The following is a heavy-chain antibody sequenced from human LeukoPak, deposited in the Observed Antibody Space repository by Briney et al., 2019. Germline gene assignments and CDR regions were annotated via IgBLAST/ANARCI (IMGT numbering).Heavy chain of an antibody. CDR2: IYHSGTT. D-gene: IGHD3-10*01. CDR1: GGSISSGGYY. CDR3: ARENGSGSYYFDY. V-gene: IGHV4-30-2*01. J-gene: IGHJ4*02. Sequence: SQTLTLTCTVSGGSISSGGYYWSWIRQPPGKGPEWIGYIYHSGTTHYNPSLKSRVTISVDRSKNQFSLKLSSVTAADTAVYYCARENGSGSYYFDYWGQGTLVTVSS.